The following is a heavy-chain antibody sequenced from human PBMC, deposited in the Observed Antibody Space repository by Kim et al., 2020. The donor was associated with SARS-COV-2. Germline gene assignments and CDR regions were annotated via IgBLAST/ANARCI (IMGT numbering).Heavy chain of an antibody. J-gene: IGHJ6*02. CDR1: GGTFSSYA. D-gene: IGHD3-9*01. Sequence: SVKVSCKASGGTFSSYAISWVRQAPGQGLEWMGGIIPIFGTANYAQKFQGRVTITADESTSTAYMELSSLRSEDTAVYYCARGLNDILTGYRDYYYGMDVWGQGTTVTVSS. CDR2: IIPIFGTA. CDR3: ARGLNDILTGYRDYYYGMDV. V-gene: IGHV1-69*13.